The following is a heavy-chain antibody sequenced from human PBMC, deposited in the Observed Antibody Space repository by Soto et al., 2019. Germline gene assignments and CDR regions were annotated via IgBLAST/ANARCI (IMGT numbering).Heavy chain of an antibody. Sequence: GGSLRLSCAASGFTFSSYAMHWVRQAPGKGLEWVAVISYDGSNKYYADSVKGRFTISRDNSKNTLYLQMNSLRAEDTAVYYCARDRDIVYVPAAIGGMDVWGQGTTVTVSS. V-gene: IGHV3-30-3*01. J-gene: IGHJ6*02. CDR1: GFTFSSYA. CDR2: ISYDGSNK. CDR3: ARDRDIVYVPAAIGGMDV. D-gene: IGHD2-2*02.